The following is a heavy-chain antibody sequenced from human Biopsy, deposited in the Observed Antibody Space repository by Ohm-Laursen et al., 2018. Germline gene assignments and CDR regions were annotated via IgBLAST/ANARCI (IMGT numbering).Heavy chain of an antibody. CDR1: GFSLNTRGML. CDR3: ARIPILVVPAAIVYRHRRHLQGLDV. J-gene: IGHJ6*02. D-gene: IGHD2-2*02. Sequence: TQTLTLTCTLSGFSLNTRGMLVTWIRQPPGKALEWLACIYWDDAKLYIESLKTRLTISKGTSENHVVLTLSDVAPVDTATYYCARIPILVVPAAIVYRHRRHLQGLDVWGQGTTVIVSS. CDR2: IYWDDAK. V-gene: IGHV2-70*04.